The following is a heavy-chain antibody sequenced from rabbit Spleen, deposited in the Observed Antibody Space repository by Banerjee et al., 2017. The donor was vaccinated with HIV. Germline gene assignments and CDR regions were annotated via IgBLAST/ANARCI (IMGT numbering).Heavy chain of an antibody. Sequence: LVESGGGLVQPGGSLKLSCKASGFDFSSYGINWVRQAPGKGLEWIGYIDPVFGITYYANWVNGRFSISRENAQNTVFLQMTSLTAADTATYFCARDGAGGSYFALWGPGTLVTVS. CDR1: GFDFSSYG. V-gene: IGHV1S47*01. D-gene: IGHD8-1*01. CDR2: IDPVFGIT. CDR3: ARDGAGGSYFAL. J-gene: IGHJ4*01.